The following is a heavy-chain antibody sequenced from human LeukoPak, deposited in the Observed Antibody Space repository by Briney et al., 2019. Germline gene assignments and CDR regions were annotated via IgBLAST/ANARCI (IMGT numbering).Heavy chain of an antibody. CDR3: AREYGDYGGVDY. Sequence: SETLSLTCTVSGGSISSYYWSWIRQPPGKGLEWIGYIYYSGSTNYNPSLKSRVTISVDTSKNQFSLKLSSVTAADTAVYYCAREYGDYGGVDYWGQGTLVTVSS. V-gene: IGHV4-59*12. D-gene: IGHD4-17*01. J-gene: IGHJ4*02. CDR2: IYYSGST. CDR1: GGSISSYY.